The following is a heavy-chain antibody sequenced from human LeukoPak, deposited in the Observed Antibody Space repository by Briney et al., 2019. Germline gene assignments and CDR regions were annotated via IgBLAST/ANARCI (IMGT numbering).Heavy chain of an antibody. CDR2: INPNSGGT. D-gene: IGHD2-15*01. Sequence: ASVTASFTASGYTFTGYYMHWVRQAPGQGLEWMGWINPNSGGTNYAQKFQGRVTMTRDTSISTAYMELSRLRSDDTAVYYCARGGRYCSGGSCYAGNDYWGQGTLVTVSS. V-gene: IGHV1-2*02. CDR1: GYTFTGYY. CDR3: ARGGRYCSGGSCYAGNDY. J-gene: IGHJ4*02.